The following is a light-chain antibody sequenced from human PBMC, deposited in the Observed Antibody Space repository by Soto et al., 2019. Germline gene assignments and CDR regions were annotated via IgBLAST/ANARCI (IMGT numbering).Light chain of an antibody. V-gene: IGKV1-39*01. J-gene: IGKJ2*01. CDR1: QNINKN. CDR2: EAS. CDR3: QQSFHTPYT. Sequence: DIQMSQSPSSLSASVGDSVTISCRASQNINKNLNWYQQKSGKAPSLLIYEASTFQSGVPSRFSGSGSGTDFTLAITNLQPEDFATYHCQQSFHTPYTFGQGTKLEI.